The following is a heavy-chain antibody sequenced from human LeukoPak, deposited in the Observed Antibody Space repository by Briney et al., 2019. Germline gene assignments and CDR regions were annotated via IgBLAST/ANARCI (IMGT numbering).Heavy chain of an antibody. V-gene: IGHV3-21*04. CDR2: ISSSSSYI. Sequence: GGSLRLSCAASGFTFSSYSMNWVRHAPGKGLEWVSSISSSSSYIYYADSVKGRFTISRDNSKNTLYLQMNSLRAEDTAVYYCAKDREYGGYVYYFVYWGQGTLVTVSS. CDR1: GFTFSSYS. D-gene: IGHD5-12*01. J-gene: IGHJ4*02. CDR3: AKDREYGGYVYYFVY.